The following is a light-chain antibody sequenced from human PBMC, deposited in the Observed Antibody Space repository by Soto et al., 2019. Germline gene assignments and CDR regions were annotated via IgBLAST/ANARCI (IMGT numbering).Light chain of an antibody. J-gene: IGKJ1*01. V-gene: IGKV3-20*01. CDR1: PSVSSTC. CDR2: VAS. CDR3: QHLVNSLTWT. Sequence: EIVLTQSPGTLSLSPGERATLSCRASPSVSSTCLIWYQQKPGQAPRLLIYVASSRATGVPDRFSGGGSGTDFTLTISRLEPEDFAVYYCQHLVNSLTWTFGQGTKVEIK.